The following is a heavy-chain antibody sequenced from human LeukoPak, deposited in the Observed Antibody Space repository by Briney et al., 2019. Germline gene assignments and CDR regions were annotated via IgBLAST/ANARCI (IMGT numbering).Heavy chain of an antibody. D-gene: IGHD2-15*01. CDR1: GFIFSRYA. CDR3: AKDYGLGGGSCFDF. J-gene: IGHJ4*02. V-gene: IGHV3-23*01. Sequence: GGSLRLSCAASGFIFSRYAMSWLRQAPGKGLECVSAISGDGINTYYADSVRGRFTISKDISKSTLYLQMNRLRAEETAVHYCAKDYGLGGGSCFDFWCQGTLVTAAS. CDR2: ISGDGINT.